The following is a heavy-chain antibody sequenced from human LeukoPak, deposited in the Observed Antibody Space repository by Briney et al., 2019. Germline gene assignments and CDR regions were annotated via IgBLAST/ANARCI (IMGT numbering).Heavy chain of an antibody. CDR2: ISGSGGST. Sequence: GGSLRLSCAASGFTFSSYAMSWVRQAPGKGLEWVSAISGSGGSTYYADSVKGRFTISRDNSKNTLYLQMNSLRAEDTAVYYCAKLEGESYAFWSGYYRGIYFDYWGQGTLVTVSS. J-gene: IGHJ4*02. CDR1: GFTFSSYA. V-gene: IGHV3-23*01. D-gene: IGHD3-3*01. CDR3: AKLEGESYAFWSGYYRGIYFDY.